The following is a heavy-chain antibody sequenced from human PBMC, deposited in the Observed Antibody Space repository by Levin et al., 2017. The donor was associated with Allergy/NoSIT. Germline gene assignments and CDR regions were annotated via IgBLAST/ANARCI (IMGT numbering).Heavy chain of an antibody. CDR3: AKDLRFLGGGMDV. Sequence: LSLTCAASGFTFDESGMHWVRQAPGKGLEWVSGIGWNGGSIAYADFVKGRFTISRDSAKNSLYLEMNSLRAEDTALYYCAKDLRFLGGGMDVWGQGTTVTVSS. D-gene: IGHD3-3*01. CDR2: IGWNGGSI. CDR1: GFTFDESG. J-gene: IGHJ6*02. V-gene: IGHV3-9*01.